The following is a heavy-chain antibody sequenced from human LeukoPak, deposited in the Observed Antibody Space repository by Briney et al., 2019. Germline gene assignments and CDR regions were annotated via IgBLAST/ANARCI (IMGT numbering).Heavy chain of an antibody. Sequence: PGGSLRLSCAASGFSFSGYGMHWVRQAPGKGLEWVAFIRYDGSNEYYADSVKGRFTISRDKSKNTLSLQMNSLRAEDTAVYYCAKTGTPWYYFDYWGQGTLVTVSS. D-gene: IGHD6-13*01. V-gene: IGHV3-30*02. CDR2: IRYDGSNE. J-gene: IGHJ4*02. CDR3: AKTGTPWYYFDY. CDR1: GFSFSGYG.